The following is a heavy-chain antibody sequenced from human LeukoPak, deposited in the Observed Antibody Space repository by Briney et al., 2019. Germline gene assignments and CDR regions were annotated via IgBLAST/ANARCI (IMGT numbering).Heavy chain of an antibody. Sequence: PGGSLRLSCAASGFTFSSYSMNWVRQAPGKGPEWVSYISSSSSTIYYADSVKGRFTISRDNAKNSLYLQMNSLRAEDTAVYYCAREPDTAAYWGQGTLVTVSS. V-gene: IGHV3-48*04. CDR1: GFTFSSYS. CDR3: AREPDTAAY. D-gene: IGHD5-18*01. J-gene: IGHJ4*02. CDR2: ISSSSSTI.